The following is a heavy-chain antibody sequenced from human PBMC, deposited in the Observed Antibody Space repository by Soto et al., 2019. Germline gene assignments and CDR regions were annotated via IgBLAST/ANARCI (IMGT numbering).Heavy chain of an antibody. CDR3: AKDEAAADYYYYGMDV. V-gene: IGHV3-30*18. J-gene: IGHJ6*01. CDR1: EFTFSIYG. Sequence: WGSLGISCASSEFTFSIYGMHWVRQAPGKGLEWVAVISYDGSNKYYADSVKGRFTISRDNSKNTLYLQMNSLRAEDTAVYYCAKDEAAADYYYYGMDVWGQGTTVTVS. D-gene: IGHD6-13*01. CDR2: ISYDGSNK.